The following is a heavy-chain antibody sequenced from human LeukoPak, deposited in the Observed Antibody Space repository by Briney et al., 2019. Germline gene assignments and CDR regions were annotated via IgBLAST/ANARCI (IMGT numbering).Heavy chain of an antibody. V-gene: IGHV1-58*02. D-gene: IGHD3-22*01. CDR1: GFTFTSSA. CDR2: IVVGSGNT. J-gene: IGHJ4*02. CDR3: AAIQPFHYYYDSSV. Sequence: SVKVSCKASGFTFTSSAIQWVRQARGQRLEWIGWIVVGSGNTNYAQKFQERVTITRDMSTSTAYMELSSLRSEDTAVYYCAAIQPFHYYYDSSVWGQGTLVTVSS.